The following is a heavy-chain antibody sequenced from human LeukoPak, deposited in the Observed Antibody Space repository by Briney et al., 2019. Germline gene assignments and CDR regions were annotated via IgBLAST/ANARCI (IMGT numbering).Heavy chain of an antibody. CDR1: GGTFSDYA. CDR3: ARAHGSYFPLYFDY. Sequence: ASVKVSCKASGGTFSDYALNWVRQAPGQGLEWMGWISAYNGNTNYAQKLQGRVTMTTDTSTSTAYMELRSLRSDDTAVYYCARAHGSYFPLYFDYWGQGTLVTVSS. CDR2: ISAYNGNT. V-gene: IGHV1-18*01. J-gene: IGHJ4*02. D-gene: IGHD1-26*01.